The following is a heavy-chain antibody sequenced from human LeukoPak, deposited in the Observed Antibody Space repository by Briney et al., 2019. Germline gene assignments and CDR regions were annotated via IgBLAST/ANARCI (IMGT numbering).Heavy chain of an antibody. CDR2: ISAYNGNT. CDR1: GYTFTNYA. V-gene: IGHV1-18*01. CDR3: ARVKEGYYFDY. Sequence: ASVKVSCKASGYTFTNYAINWVRQAPGQRLEWMGWISAYNGNTNYAQKLQGRVTMNTDTSTSTAYMELRSLRSDDTAVYYCARVKEGYYFDYWGQGTLVTVSS. J-gene: IGHJ4*02.